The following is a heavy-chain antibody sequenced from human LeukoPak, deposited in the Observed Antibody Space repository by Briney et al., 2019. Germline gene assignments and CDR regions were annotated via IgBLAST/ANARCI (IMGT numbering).Heavy chain of an antibody. CDR1: GFTFSSYW. V-gene: IGHV3-74*01. CDR2: INSDGSST. CDR3: ARYKSSHFCDY. D-gene: IGHD3-3*02. Sequence: PGGSLRLSCAASGFTFSSYWMHWVRHAPGKGLVWVSRINSDGSSTIYADSVKGRFTISRDNAKNTLYLQMNSLRAEDTAVYYCARYKSSHFCDYWGQGTLVTVSS. J-gene: IGHJ4*02.